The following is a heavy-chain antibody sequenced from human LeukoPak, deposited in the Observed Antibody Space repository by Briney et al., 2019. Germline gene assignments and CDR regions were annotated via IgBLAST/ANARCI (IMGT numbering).Heavy chain of an antibody. V-gene: IGHV3-49*04. CDR1: GFTFGDYA. D-gene: IGHD3-9*01. Sequence: GGSLRLSCTASGFTFGDYAMSWVRQAPGKGLEWVGFIRSKAYGGTTEYVASVKGRFTISRDDSKSIAYLQMNSLKTEDTAVYYCTRVYYDILTGWDYYFDYWGQGTLVTVSS. J-gene: IGHJ4*02. CDR2: IRSKAYGGTT. CDR3: TRVYYDILTGWDYYFDY.